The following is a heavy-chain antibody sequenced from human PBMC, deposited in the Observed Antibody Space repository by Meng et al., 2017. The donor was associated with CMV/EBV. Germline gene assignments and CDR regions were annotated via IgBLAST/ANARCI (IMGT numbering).Heavy chain of an antibody. V-gene: IGHV3-21*01. J-gene: IGHJ4*02. CDR3: ARGDGSGHFDY. D-gene: IGHD3-10*01. Sequence: EVQLVGAGGGLVKPGGSLRPSCAASGFTFSSYSMNWVRQAPGKGLEWVSSISSSSSYIYYADSVKGRFTISRDNAKNSLYLQMNSLRAEDTAVYYCARGDGSGHFDYWGQGTLVTVSS. CDR2: ISSSSSYI. CDR1: GFTFSSYS.